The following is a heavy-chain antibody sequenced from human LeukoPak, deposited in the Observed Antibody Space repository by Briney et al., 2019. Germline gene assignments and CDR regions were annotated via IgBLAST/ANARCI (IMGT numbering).Heavy chain of an antibody. CDR1: GGSFSGYY. V-gene: IGHV4-59*01. Sequence: SETLSLTCAVYGGSFSGYYWSWIRQPPGKGLEWIGYIYYSGSTNYNPSLKSRVTISVDTSKNQFSLKLSSVTAADTAVYYCASIAAGWFDPWGQGTLVTVSS. CDR3: ASIAAGWFDP. D-gene: IGHD6-13*01. J-gene: IGHJ5*02. CDR2: IYYSGST.